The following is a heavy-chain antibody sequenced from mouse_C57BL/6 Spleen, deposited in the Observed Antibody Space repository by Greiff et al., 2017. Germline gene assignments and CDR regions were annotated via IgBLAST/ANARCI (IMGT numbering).Heavy chain of an antibody. J-gene: IGHJ4*01. V-gene: IGHV1-53*01. D-gene: IGHD2-3*01. CDR2: INPSNGGT. CDR1: GYTFTSYW. Sequence: QVQLQQSGTELVKPGASVKLSCKASGYTFTSYWMHWVKQRPGQGLEWIGNINPSNGGTNYNEKFKSKATLTVDKSSSTAYMQLSSLTSEDSAVYYCARGDGYSYAMDYWGQGTSVTGSS. CDR3: ARGDGYSYAMDY.